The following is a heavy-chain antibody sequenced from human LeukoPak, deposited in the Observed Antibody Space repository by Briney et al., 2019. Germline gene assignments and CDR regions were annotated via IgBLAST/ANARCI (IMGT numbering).Heavy chain of an antibody. CDR3: ARAQGPLDY. CDR2: ISYDGSNK. J-gene: IGHJ4*02. Sequence: GGSLRLSCAASGFTFSGYAMHWVRQAPGKGLEGVAVISYDGSNKYYADSVKGRFTISRDNPKNTLYLQINSLRAEDTAVYYRARAQGPLDYWGQGTLVTVSS. CDR1: GFTFSGYA. V-gene: IGHV3-30-3*01.